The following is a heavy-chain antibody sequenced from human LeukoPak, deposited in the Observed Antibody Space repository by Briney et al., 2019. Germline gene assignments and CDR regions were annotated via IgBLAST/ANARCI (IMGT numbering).Heavy chain of an antibody. J-gene: IGHJ4*02. Sequence: QPGGSLRLSCTASGFTFSDYWMTWVRQAPGKGLEWVANIKQDGSAKYYVDSVKGRFTTSRDNAKNSLYLQMDSLRVEDTATYYCARWRGSTSERSDYWGQGTLVTVSS. V-gene: IGHV3-7*01. D-gene: IGHD2-2*01. CDR1: GFTFSDYW. CDR2: IKQDGSAK. CDR3: ARWRGSTSERSDY.